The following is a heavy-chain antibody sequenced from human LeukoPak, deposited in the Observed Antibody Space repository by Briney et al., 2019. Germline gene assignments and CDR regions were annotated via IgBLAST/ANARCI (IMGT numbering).Heavy chain of an antibody. Sequence: NSSETLSLTCTVSGGSISSYYWSWIRQPPGKGLEWIGYIYYSGSTNYNPSLKSRVTISVDTSKNQFSLKLSSVTAADTAVYYCARDISSSSFAFDIWGQGTMVTVSS. CDR1: GGSISSYY. D-gene: IGHD6-6*01. V-gene: IGHV4-59*01. J-gene: IGHJ3*02. CDR2: IYYSGST. CDR3: ARDISSSSFAFDI.